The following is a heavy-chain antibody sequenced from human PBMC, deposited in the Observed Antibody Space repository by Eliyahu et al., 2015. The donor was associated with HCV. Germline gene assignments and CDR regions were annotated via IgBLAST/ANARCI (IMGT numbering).Heavy chain of an antibody. J-gene: IGHJ4*02. V-gene: IGHV3-30*18. CDR3: AKDSTSYDFWSGFYH. D-gene: IGHD3-3*01. Sequence: QVQLVEXGGGVVQPGKSLRLSCAGSGFTFRSYGXHWVRQAPGKGXGWVAVTSXIGDNNYYADSVKGRFTISRDNSQNTVSLQMNSLSPEDTAVYYCAKDSTSYDFWSGFYHWGQGALVIVSS. CDR1: GFTFRSYG. CDR2: TSXIGDNN.